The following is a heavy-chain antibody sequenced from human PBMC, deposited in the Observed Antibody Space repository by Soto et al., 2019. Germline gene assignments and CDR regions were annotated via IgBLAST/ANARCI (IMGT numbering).Heavy chain of an antibody. J-gene: IGHJ5*02. Sequence: PSETLSLTCTVSGGSISSSSYYWGWIRXPPGKGLEWIGSIYYSGSTYYNPSLKSRVTISVDTSKNQFSLKLSSVTAADTAVYYCARHAITFGGVIVPREDWFDPWGQGTLVTVCS. CDR2: IYYSGST. D-gene: IGHD3-16*01. V-gene: IGHV4-39*01. CDR3: ARHAITFGGVIVPREDWFDP. CDR1: GGSISSSSYY.